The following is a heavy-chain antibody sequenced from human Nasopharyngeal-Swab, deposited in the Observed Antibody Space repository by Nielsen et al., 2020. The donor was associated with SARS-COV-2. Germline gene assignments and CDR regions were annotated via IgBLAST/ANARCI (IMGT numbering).Heavy chain of an antibody. J-gene: IGHJ2*01. CDR2: IYYSGST. Sequence: SETLSLTCTVSGGSISSSSYYWGWIRQPPGKGLEWIGGIYYSGSTYYNPSLKSRVTISVDTSKNQFSLKLSSVTAADTAVYYCARHPTMVRGLRYYWCFDLWGRGTLVTVSS. CDR1: GGSISSSSYY. D-gene: IGHD3-10*01. V-gene: IGHV4-39*01. CDR3: ARHPTMVRGLRYYWCFDL.